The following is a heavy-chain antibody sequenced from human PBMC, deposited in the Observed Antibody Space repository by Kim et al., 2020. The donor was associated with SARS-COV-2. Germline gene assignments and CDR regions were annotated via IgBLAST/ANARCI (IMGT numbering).Heavy chain of an antibody. CDR2: IYYSGST. CDR3: ARHYLRTTGTTNTGGGFDP. Sequence: SETLSLTCTVSGGSISSYYWSWIRQPPGKGLEWIGYIYYSGSTNYNPSLKSRVTISVDTSKNQFSLKLSSVTAADTAVYYCARHYLRTTGTTNTGGGFDPWGQGTLVTVSS. V-gene: IGHV4-59*08. CDR1: GGSISSYY. J-gene: IGHJ5*02. D-gene: IGHD1-1*01.